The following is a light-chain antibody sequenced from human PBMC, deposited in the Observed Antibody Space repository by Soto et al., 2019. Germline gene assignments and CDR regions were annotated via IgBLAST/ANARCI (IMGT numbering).Light chain of an antibody. CDR3: QKYNSAPWT. CDR1: QGISNY. Sequence: IQMTHSPSSLSSSVEDRVTIACRASQGISNYLSWYQQKPGKVTNLVISAASTLQSGVPSRFSGSGSGKDSTLTISSLQPEDVATYYCQKYNSAPWTFGKGTKV. V-gene: IGKV1-27*01. J-gene: IGKJ1*01. CDR2: AAS.